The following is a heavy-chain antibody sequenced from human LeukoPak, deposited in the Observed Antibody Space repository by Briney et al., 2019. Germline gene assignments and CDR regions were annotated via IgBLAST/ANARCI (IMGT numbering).Heavy chain of an antibody. V-gene: IGHV1-8*03. J-gene: IGHJ4*02. CDR3: ARGSDLRAYSNYVGFDY. D-gene: IGHD4-11*01. CDR1: GYTFTSYD. Sequence: ASVKVSCKASGYTFTSYDINWVRQATGQGLEWMGWMNPNSGNTGYAQKFQGRGTITRNTSISPAYMEPSSLSSEDSAVYYCARGSDLRAYSNYVGFDYWGQGTLVTVSS. CDR2: MNPNSGNT.